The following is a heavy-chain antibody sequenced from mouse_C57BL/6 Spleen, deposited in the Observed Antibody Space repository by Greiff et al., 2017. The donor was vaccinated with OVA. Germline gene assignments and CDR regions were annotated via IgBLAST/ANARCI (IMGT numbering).Heavy chain of an antibody. CDR3: ASGRSWFAY. V-gene: IGHV2-6*01. CDR1: GFSLPSYG. Sequence: QVQLQQSGPGLVAPSQSLSITCTVSGFSLPSYGVDWVRQSPGKGLEWLGVIWGVGSTNYNSALKSRLSISKDNSKSQVFLKMNSLQTDDTAMYYCASGRSWFAYWGQGTLVTVSA. J-gene: IGHJ3*01. CDR2: IWGVGST.